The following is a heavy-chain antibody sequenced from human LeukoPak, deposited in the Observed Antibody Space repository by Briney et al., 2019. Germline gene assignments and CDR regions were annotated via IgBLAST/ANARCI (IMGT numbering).Heavy chain of an antibody. J-gene: IGHJ5*02. CDR2: INHSGST. V-gene: IGHV4-34*01. D-gene: IGHD3-3*01. CDR3: ARSDAWVRRYPSHDKAAFGATRFDP. CDR1: GGSFSGYY. Sequence: PSETLSLTCAVYGGSFSGYYWSWIRQPPGKGLEWIGEINHSGSTNYNPSLKSRVTISVDTSKNQFSLKLSSVTAADTAVYYCARSDAWVRRYPSHDKAAFGATRFDPWGQGTLVTVSS.